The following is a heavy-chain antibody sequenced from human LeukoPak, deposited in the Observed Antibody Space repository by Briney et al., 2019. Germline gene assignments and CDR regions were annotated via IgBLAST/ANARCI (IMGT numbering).Heavy chain of an antibody. D-gene: IGHD1-26*01. Sequence: GGSLRLSCAASGFTVSNNYMSWVRQAPGKGLEWVSVIYSGGSTYYADSVKGRFTISRDNSKNTLSLQMNSLRIEDTAVYYCTKDRSHGRSYFDYWGQGTLVTVAS. J-gene: IGHJ4*02. CDR1: GFTVSNNY. CDR2: IYSGGST. CDR3: TKDRSHGRSYFDY. V-gene: IGHV3-66*02.